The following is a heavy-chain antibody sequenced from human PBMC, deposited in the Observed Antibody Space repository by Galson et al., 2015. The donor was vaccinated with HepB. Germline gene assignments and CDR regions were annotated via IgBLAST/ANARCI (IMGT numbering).Heavy chain of an antibody. CDR2: LSGSGDNT. D-gene: IGHD1-14*01. CDR1: GFTFSNYA. CDR3: AQGNHYYYYYGMDV. J-gene: IGHJ6*02. V-gene: IGHV3-23*01. Sequence: SLRLSCAASGFTFSNYAMNWVRQAPGKGLEWVSGLSGSGDNTFYADTVKDRFTISRDNSKNTLYLQMNSLRAEDTAVYYCAQGNHYYYYYGMDVWGQGTTVTVSS.